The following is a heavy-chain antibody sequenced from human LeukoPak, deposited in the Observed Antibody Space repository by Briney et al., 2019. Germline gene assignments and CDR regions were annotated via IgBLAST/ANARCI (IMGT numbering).Heavy chain of an antibody. D-gene: IGHD3-22*01. J-gene: IGHJ4*02. Sequence: PGGSLRLSCAASGFTFSSYGMSWVRQAPGKGLEWVSAISGSGGSTYYADSVKGRFTISRDNSKNTLYLQMNSLRAEDTAVYYCARSAGVVSGYYFDYWGQGSLVTVSS. CDR2: ISGSGGST. CDR1: GFTFSSYG. CDR3: ARSAGVVSGYYFDY. V-gene: IGHV3-23*01.